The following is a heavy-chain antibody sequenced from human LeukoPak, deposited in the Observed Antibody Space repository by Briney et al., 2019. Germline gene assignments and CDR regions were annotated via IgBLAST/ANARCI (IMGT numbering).Heavy chain of an antibody. V-gene: IGHV3-66*01. J-gene: IGHJ4*02. Sequence: PGGSLRLSCAASGFIVSDTYMSWVRQAPGKGLEWLSVIYSGGSSWYADSVKDRFVISRDNRNTVFLQMTSLRVEDTAVYFCARDLGAALDSWGQGTLVTVSS. D-gene: IGHD3-16*01. CDR2: IYSGGSS. CDR1: GFIVSDTY. CDR3: ARDLGAALDS.